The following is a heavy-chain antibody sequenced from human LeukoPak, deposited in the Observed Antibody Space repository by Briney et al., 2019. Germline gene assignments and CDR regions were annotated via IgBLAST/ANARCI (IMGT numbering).Heavy chain of an antibody. CDR2: ICSSGST. V-gene: IGHV4-39*07. CDR3: ARLGGVKHGDGYNSPLDY. D-gene: IGHD5-24*01. CDR1: GGSISSNTCY. Sequence: PSQTLSLTCTVSGGSISSNTCYWGWIRQPPGKGLEWIGTICSSGSTYYNPSLKSRVTISVDTSKNQFSLKLSSVTAADTAVYYCARLGGVKHGDGYNSPLDYWGQGTLVTVSS. J-gene: IGHJ4*02.